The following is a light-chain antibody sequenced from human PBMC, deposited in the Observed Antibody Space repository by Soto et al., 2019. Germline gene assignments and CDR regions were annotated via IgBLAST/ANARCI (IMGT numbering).Light chain of an antibody. CDR3: GAWDDSLSGPA. J-gene: IGLJ2*01. CDR1: SGDVGGYYY. V-gene: IGLV2-8*01. Sequence: QSALTQPPSASGSPGQSVTISCTGTSGDVGGYYYVSWYQHHPGKVPKLIIYEVTKRPSGVPDRFSGSKSGNTASLTVSGLQAEDEADYYCGAWDDSLSGPAFGGGTKLTVL. CDR2: EVT.